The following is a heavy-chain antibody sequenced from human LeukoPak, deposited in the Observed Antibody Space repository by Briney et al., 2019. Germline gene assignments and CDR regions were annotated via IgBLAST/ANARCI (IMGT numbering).Heavy chain of an antibody. CDR1: GLTFSNYA. CDR3: ARDLSSIAVAGTGGY. V-gene: IGHV3-21*01. J-gene: IGHJ4*02. D-gene: IGHD6-19*01. CDR2: ISSSSSYI. Sequence: PGGSLRLSCVASGLTFSNYAMTWVRQAPGKGLEWVSSISSSSSYIYYADSVKGRFTISRDNAKNSLYLQMNSLRAEDTAVYYCARDLSSIAVAGTGGYWGQGTLVTVSS.